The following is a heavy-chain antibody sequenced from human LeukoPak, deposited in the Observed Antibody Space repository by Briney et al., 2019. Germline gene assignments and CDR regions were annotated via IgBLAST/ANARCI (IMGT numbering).Heavy chain of an antibody. J-gene: IGHJ4*02. Sequence: GGSLRLSCAASGLTFSRYAMHWVRQAPGKGLEWVAVISYDGDNEYYADSVKGRFTISRDDSKNTLYLQMNCLRPEDTAVYYCASYCTTTSCYRADWGQGTLVTVSS. V-gene: IGHV3-30*04. D-gene: IGHD2-2*01. CDR1: GLTFSRYA. CDR3: ASYCTTTSCYRAD. CDR2: ISYDGDNE.